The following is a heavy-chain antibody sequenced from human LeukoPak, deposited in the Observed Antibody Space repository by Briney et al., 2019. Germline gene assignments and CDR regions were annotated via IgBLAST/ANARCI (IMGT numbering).Heavy chain of an antibody. CDR2: INSDGSST. CDR3: ARVGDAVAGRSYYYYYMDV. D-gene: IGHD6-19*01. Sequence: GGSLRLSCAASGFTFSDYWMHWVRQAPGKGLVWVSRINSDGSSTSYADSVKGRFTISRDNAKNTLYLQMNSLRAEDTAVYYCARVGDAVAGRSYYYYYMDVWGKGTTVTVSS. CDR1: GFTFSDYW. V-gene: IGHV3-74*01. J-gene: IGHJ6*03.